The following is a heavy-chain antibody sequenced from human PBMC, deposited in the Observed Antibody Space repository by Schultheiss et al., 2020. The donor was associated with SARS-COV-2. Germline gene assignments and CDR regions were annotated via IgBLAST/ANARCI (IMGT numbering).Heavy chain of an antibody. CDR1: GFTFSSYS. CDR3: ARGRGYQLLFNGWFDP. CDR2: ISSSSTYI. V-gene: IGHV3-21*01. Sequence: GGSLRLSCAASGFTFSSYSMNWVRQAPGKGLEWVSSISSSSTYIYYADSVKGRFTISRDNAKNSLYLQMNSLRAEDTAVYYCARGRGYQLLFNGWFDPWGQGILVTVSS. J-gene: IGHJ5*02. D-gene: IGHD2-2*01.